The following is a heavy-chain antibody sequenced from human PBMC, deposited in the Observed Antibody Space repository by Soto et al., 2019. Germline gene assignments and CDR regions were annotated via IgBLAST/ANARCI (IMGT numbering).Heavy chain of an antibody. CDR3: AKDDPPDYDFWSGYYTGIGGHFDY. V-gene: IGHV3-23*01. CDR1: GFTFSSYA. J-gene: IGHJ4*02. Sequence: EVQLLESGGGLVQPGGSLRLSCAASGFTFSSYAMSWVRQAPGKGLEWVSAISGSGGSTYYADSVKGRFTISRDNSKNTLYLQMNSLRAEDTAVYYCAKDDPPDYDFWSGYYTGIGGHFDYWGQGTLVTVSS. CDR2: ISGSGGST. D-gene: IGHD3-3*01.